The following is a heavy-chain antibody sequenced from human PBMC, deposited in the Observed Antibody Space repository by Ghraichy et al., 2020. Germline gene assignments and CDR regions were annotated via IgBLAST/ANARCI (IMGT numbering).Heavy chain of an antibody. J-gene: IGHJ4*02. V-gene: IGHV3-33*07. CDR1: GFTFSSYG. D-gene: IGHD6-13*01. CDR2: IWYDGSQK. CDR3: ARIGSSWSFDY. Sequence: GSLRLSCAASGFTFSSYGLYWVRQAPGKGLEWVAVIWYDGSQKYYADSVKGRFTISRDQSKNTVYLQMNSLRADDTAVYYCARIGSSWSFDYWGQGTLVTVSS.